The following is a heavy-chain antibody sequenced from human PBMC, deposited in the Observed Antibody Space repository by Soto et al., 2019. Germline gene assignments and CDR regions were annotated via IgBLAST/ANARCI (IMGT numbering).Heavy chain of an antibody. CDR2: INPSVGST. CDR1: GYSFSNYY. CDR3: VREFGNSHFDY. Sequence: GASVKVSCKTSGYSFSNYYMNWVRQAPGQGLEWMGIINPSVGSTVYAQNFQGRVTMTRDTSTSTVYMELSSLRSDDTAVYYCVREFGNSHFDYWGHGTPVTVSS. J-gene: IGHJ4*01. V-gene: IGHV1-46*03. D-gene: IGHD1-7*01.